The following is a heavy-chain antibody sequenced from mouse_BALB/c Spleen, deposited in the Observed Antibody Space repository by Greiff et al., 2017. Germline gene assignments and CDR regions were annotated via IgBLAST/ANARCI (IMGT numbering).Heavy chain of an antibody. Sequence: QVQLQQSGAELVRPGSSVKISCKASGYAFSSYWMNWVKQRPGQGLEWIGQIYPGDGDTNYNGKFKGKATLTADKSSSTAYMQLSSLTSEDSAVCFCARGGPMDYWGQGTSVTVSS. CDR3: ARGGPMDY. V-gene: IGHV1-80*01. CDR1: GYAFSSYW. CDR2: IYPGDGDT. J-gene: IGHJ4*01.